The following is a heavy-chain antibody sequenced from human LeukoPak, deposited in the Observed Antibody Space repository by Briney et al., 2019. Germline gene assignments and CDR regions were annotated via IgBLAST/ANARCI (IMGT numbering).Heavy chain of an antibody. CDR2: VSASGGRT. CDR1: GFTLSNYA. V-gene: IGHV3-23*01. J-gene: IGHJ1*01. Sequence: GESLRLSCVASGFTLSNYAMSWVRQAPGRGEEGVSAVSASGGRTYYADPVKGRFTGSRDNSRNTLSLQMISLRAEATAIYYRAQDPTQHSNSLQYFQHRGQGTLIAVPS. CDR3: AQDPTQHSNSLQYFQH. D-gene: IGHD6-13*01.